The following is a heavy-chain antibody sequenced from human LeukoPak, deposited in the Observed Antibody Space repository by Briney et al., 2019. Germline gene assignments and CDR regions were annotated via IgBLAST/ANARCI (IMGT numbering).Heavy chain of an antibody. J-gene: IGHJ5*02. CDR1: GFTFSSYG. D-gene: IGHD1-26*01. CDR2: IWYDGSNK. CDR3: ARDSLLGATMGDNWFDP. Sequence: GRSLRLSCAASGFTFSSYGMNWVRQAPGKGLEWVAVIWYDGSNKYYADSMKGRFTISRDNSKNTLYLQMNSLRAEDTAVYYCARDSLLGATMGDNWFDPWGQGTLVTVSS. V-gene: IGHV3-33*01.